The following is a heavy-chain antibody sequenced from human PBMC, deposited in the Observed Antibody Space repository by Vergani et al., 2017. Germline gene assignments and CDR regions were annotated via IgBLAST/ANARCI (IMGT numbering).Heavy chain of an antibody. J-gene: IGHJ4*02. CDR3: ARRQRGLRGMSLEY. CDR2: IFPGDADT. CDR1: GYTFTNYW. Sequence: EVRLVQSGPEVKKPGESVKISCETSGYTFTNYWVAWVRQRPGKGLEWMGLIFPGDADTRYSPSFEGQVTISADTSTSTAYVQWPSLKASDTAVYFGARRQRGLRGMSLEYWGQGTLVTVSS. V-gene: IGHV5-51*01. D-gene: IGHD3-10*01.